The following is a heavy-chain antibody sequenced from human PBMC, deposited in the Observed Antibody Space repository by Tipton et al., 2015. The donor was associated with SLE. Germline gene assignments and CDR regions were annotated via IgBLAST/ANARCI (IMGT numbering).Heavy chain of an antibody. CDR3: AREPERWLQLKAFDI. CDR1: GGSISSSSYY. CDR2: IYHSGST. D-gene: IGHD5-24*01. J-gene: IGHJ3*02. Sequence: TLSLTCTVSGGSISSSSYYWGWIRQPPGKGLEWIGSIYHSGSTYYNPSLKSRVTISVDTSKNQFSLKLSSVTAADTAVYYCAREPERWLQLKAFDIWGQGTMVTVSS. V-gene: IGHV4-39*07.